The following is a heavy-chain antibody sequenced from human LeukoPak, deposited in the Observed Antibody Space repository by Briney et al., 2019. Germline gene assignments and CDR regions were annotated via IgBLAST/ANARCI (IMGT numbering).Heavy chain of an antibody. J-gene: IGHJ4*02. D-gene: IGHD1-26*01. Sequence: GGSLRLSCAASDFLFSLYAIHWVRQAPGKGLEWVAVISYDENDKYYADSVKGRFTISRDNSKNTLFLQMNSLRAEDTAVYYCARAGRGSSFDYWGQGTLVTVSS. V-gene: IGHV3-30*03. CDR1: DFLFSLYA. CDR3: ARAGRGSSFDY. CDR2: ISYDENDK.